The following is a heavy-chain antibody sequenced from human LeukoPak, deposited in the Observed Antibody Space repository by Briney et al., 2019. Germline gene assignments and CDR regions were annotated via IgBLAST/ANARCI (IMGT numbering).Heavy chain of an antibody. CDR2: ISYEGSVT. J-gene: IGHJ6*04. CDR1: GFTFSSYA. CDR3: VRDRAPWGGALGGAKGMDV. V-gene: IGHV3-30*04. D-gene: IGHD3-10*01. Sequence: QPGRSLRLSCAASGFTFSSYAFHWVRQPPGKGLEWAAVISYEGSVTYYADSVKGRFTISRDNSKNTLDLQMNSLRVEDTAVYYCVRDRAPWGGALGGAKGMDVWGEGTTVTVSS.